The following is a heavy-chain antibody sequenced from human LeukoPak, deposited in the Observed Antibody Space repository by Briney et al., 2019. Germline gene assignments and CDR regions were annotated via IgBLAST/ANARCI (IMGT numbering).Heavy chain of an antibody. CDR1: GFTFSSYE. V-gene: IGHV3-48*03. D-gene: IGHD3-16*01. Sequence: PGGSLRLSCAASGFTFSSYEMNWVRQAPGKGLEWVSYISSSGSTIYYADSVKGRFTISRDNAKNSLYLQMNSLRAEDTAVYYCAQGGVGTRFYYMDVWGKGTTVTVSS. J-gene: IGHJ6*03. CDR3: AQGGVGTRFYYMDV. CDR2: ISSSGSTI.